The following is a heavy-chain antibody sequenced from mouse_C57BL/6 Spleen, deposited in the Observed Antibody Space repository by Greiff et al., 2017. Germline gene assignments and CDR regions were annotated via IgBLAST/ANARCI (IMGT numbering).Heavy chain of an antibody. J-gene: IGHJ1*03. V-gene: IGHV5-16*01. CDR2: INYDGSST. Sequence: EVKLVESEGGLVQPGSSMKLSCTASGFTFSDYYMAWVRQVPEKGLEWVANINYDGSSTYYLDSLKSRFISSRDNAKNILYLQMSSLKSEDTATYDCARIYDYDEWYFDVWGTGTTVTVSS. CDR1: GFTFSDYY. D-gene: IGHD2-4*01. CDR3: ARIYDYDEWYFDV.